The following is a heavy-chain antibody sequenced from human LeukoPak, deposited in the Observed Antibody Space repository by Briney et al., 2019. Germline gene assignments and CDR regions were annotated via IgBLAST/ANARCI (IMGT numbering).Heavy chain of an antibody. V-gene: IGHV3-30*03. CDR1: GFTFSSYG. CDR3: ARDSGSYLQPTDY. J-gene: IGHJ4*02. D-gene: IGHD1-26*01. Sequence: GGSLRLSCAASGFTFSSYGMHWVRQAPGKGLEWVAVIAYDGSNIYYADSVKGRFTISRDNSKYTLYLQMDSLRAEDTAVYHCARDSGSYLQPTDYWGQGTLVTVSS. CDR2: IAYDGSNI.